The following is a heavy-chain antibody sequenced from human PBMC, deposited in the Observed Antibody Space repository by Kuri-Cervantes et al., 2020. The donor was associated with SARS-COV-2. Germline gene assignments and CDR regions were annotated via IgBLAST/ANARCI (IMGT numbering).Heavy chain of an antibody. V-gene: IGHV3-30-3*01. CDR1: GFTFSSYA. Sequence: GGSLRPSCAASGFTFSSYAMHWVRQAPGKGLEWVAVISYDGSNKYYADSVKGRFTISRDNSKNTLYLQMNSLRAEDTAVYYRARGSSGSYPLDYRGQGTLVTVSS. J-gene: IGHJ4*02. CDR2: ISYDGSNK. CDR3: ARGSSGSYPLDY. D-gene: IGHD1-26*01.